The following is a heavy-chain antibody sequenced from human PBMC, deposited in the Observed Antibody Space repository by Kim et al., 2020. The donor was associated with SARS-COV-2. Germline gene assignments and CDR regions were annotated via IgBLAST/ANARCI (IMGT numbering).Heavy chain of an antibody. CDR1: GFTFSSYW. CDR2: IKQDGSEK. D-gene: IGHD2-15*01. Sequence: GGSLRLSCAASGFTFSSYWMSWVRQAPGKGLEWVANIKQDGSEKYYVDSVKGRFTISRDNAKNSLYLQMNSLRAEDTAVYYCAREGCSGGSCYSEFDYWGQGTLVTVSS. J-gene: IGHJ4*02. CDR3: AREGCSGGSCYSEFDY. V-gene: IGHV3-7*01.